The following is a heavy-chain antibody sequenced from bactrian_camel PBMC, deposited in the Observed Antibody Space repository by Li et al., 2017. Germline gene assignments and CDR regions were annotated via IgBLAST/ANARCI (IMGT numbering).Heavy chain of an antibody. CDR2: IGPYGST. CDR3: AVDFEVARSGNWCWLVSR. V-gene: IGHV3S55*01. Sequence: HVQLVESGGGSVQAGGSLRLSCIASGFSFEGSDMAWYRQAPGNECELVSSIGPYGSTYYADSVKGRFTISQDNAKNTVYLQMNSLKPEDTAVYYCAVDFEVARSGNWCWLVSRRGHGTQVTVS. D-gene: IGHD7*01. J-gene: IGHJ4*01. CDR1: GFSFEGSD.